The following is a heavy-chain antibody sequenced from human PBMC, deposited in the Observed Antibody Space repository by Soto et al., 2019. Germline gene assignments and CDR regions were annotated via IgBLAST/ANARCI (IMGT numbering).Heavy chain of an antibody. CDR2: IYYSGNT. V-gene: IGHV4-31*03. J-gene: IGHJ5*02. Sequence: SETLSLTCTVSGGSINSGDYYWSWIRQHPGKGLEWIGYIYYSGNTYCNPSLKSRVTISVDTSRNQFSLKLSSVTAADTAVYYCVASLAASGLNWLDPWGRGTLVTVSS. CDR3: VASLAASGLNWLDP. D-gene: IGHD6-13*01. CDR1: GGSINSGDYY.